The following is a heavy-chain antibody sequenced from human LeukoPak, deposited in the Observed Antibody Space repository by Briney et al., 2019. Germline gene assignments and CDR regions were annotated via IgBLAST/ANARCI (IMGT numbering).Heavy chain of an antibody. CDR2: ISYDGSNK. J-gene: IGHJ5*02. CDR1: GFTFSSYA. CDR3: AREDYGSGSYYVFYWFDP. D-gene: IGHD3-10*01. Sequence: GGSLRLSCAASGFTFSSYAMHWVRQAPGKGLEWVAVISYDGSNKYYADPVKGRFTISRDNSKNTLYLQMNSLRAEDTAVYYCAREDYGSGSYYVFYWFDPWGQGTLVTVSS. V-gene: IGHV3-30-3*01.